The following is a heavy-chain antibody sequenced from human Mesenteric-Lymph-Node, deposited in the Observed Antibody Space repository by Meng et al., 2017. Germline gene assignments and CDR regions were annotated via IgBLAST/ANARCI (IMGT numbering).Heavy chain of an antibody. J-gene: IGHJ4*02. D-gene: IGHD6-13*01. V-gene: IGHV4-34*01. CDR2: INHSGST. Sequence: QGALQQWGPGLLKPSETLSLTCAVYGGSFSGYYWSWIRQPPGKGLEWIGEINHSGSTNYNPSLKSRVTISVDTSKNQFSLKLSSVTAADTAVYYCARPGYSSSWYNYYIDYWGQGTLVTVSS. CDR3: ARPGYSSSWYNYYIDY. CDR1: GGSFSGYY.